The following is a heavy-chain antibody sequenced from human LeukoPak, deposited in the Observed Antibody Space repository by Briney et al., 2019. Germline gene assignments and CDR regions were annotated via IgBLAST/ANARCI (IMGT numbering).Heavy chain of an antibody. V-gene: IGHV1-2*02. J-gene: IGHJ4*02. CDR2: INPNSGDT. Sequence: ASVKVSCKASGYTFTGKYMHWVRQAPGQGLEWMGWINPNSGDTKYAQRFQGRVTMTRDTSISTAYMELSRLTSDDTAVYYCTRGGYGYYVDYWGQGTLVIVAS. CDR3: TRGGYGYYVDY. D-gene: IGHD5-18*01. CDR1: GYTFTGKY.